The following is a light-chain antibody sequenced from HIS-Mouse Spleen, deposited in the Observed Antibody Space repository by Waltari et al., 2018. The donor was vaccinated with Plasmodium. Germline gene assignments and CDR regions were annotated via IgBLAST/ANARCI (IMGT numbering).Light chain of an antibody. CDR2: EVS. Sequence: QSALTQPPSASGSPGQSVTISCTGTSSDVGGYNYVSWYQQHPGKAPKLMFYEVSKRPSGVPVRFSGSKSGNTASLTVSGLQAEDEADYYCSSYAGSNNLVFGGGTKLTVL. V-gene: IGLV2-8*01. J-gene: IGLJ2*01. CDR3: SSYAGSNNLV. CDR1: SSDVGGYNY.